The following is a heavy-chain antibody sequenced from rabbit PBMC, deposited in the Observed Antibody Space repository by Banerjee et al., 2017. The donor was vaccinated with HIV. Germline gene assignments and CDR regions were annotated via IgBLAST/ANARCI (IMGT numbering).Heavy chain of an antibody. Sequence: QEQLKESGGGLVQPGGSLKLSCKASEFDFSIYAITWVRQAPGKGLEYIGYITYGGSAYYASWVNGRFTISRENTQNTLYLQLNSLTAADTATYFCARNWPGSTNWDLWGQGTLVTVS. V-gene: IGHV1S29*01. CDR1: EFDFSIYA. CDR2: ITYGGSA. CDR3: ARNWPGSTNWDL. D-gene: IGHD4-2*01. J-gene: IGHJ3*01.